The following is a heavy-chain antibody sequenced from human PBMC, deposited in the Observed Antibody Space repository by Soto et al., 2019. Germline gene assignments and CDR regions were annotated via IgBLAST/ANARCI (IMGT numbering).Heavy chain of an antibody. CDR2: INPSGGST. Sequence: GVSVKVSCKAPGYTFTSYYMYWVRHAPGQGLEWMGIINPSGGSTSYAQKFQGRVTMTRDTSTSTVYMELSSLRSEDTAVYYCARGIVVVRDAGAFDIWGQGTMVTVSS. CDR1: GYTFTSYY. V-gene: IGHV1-46*03. CDR3: ARGIVVVRDAGAFDI. D-gene: IGHD2-2*01. J-gene: IGHJ3*02.